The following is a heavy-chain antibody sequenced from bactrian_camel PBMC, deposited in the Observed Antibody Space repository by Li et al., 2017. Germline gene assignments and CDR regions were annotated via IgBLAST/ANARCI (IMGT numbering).Heavy chain of an antibody. V-gene: IGHV3S1*01. D-gene: IGHD6*01. CDR3: AATPTRPSTYWYRTDCPPVTEYNL. CDR1: GYTDNSNC. CDR2: IYTGGRAEP. J-gene: IGHJ4*01. Sequence: HVQLVESGGGSVQAGGSLRLTCVANGYTDNSNCMGWFRKLPGKEREGVAVIYTGGRAEPTYADSVKGRFTISKDNAKNTLYLQMNSLKPEDTAMYYCAATPTRPSTYWYRTDCPPVTEYNLRGQGTQVTVS.